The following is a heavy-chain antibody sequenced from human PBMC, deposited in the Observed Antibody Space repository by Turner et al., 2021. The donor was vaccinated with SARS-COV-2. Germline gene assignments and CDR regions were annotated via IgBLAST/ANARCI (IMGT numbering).Heavy chain of an antibody. CDR2: IWYDGSNK. V-gene: IGHV3-33*01. CDR1: GFTFSSYG. CDR3: ARDGGYSGYAYFDY. D-gene: IGHD5-12*01. Sequence: QVQLVESGGGVVQPGRSLRLSCAASGFTFSSYGMHWVRQAPGKGLEWVAVIWYDGSNKYYADSVKGRFTISRDNSKNPLYLQMNSLRAEDTAVYYCARDGGYSGYAYFDYWGQGTLVTVSS. J-gene: IGHJ4*02.